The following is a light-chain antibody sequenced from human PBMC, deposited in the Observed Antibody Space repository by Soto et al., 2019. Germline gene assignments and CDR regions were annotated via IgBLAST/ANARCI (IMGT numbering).Light chain of an antibody. J-gene: IGKJ1*01. CDR2: DAS. V-gene: IGKV3-20*01. CDR1: QSVYSK. Sequence: EIVMTQSPATLSVSPGVRAPLSCRASQSVYSKLAWYQQKPGQAPRLLIYDASTRATGIPDRFSGRGSGTDFTLNISRLEPEDFAVYYCQQYGSSWRFGKGTKV. CDR3: QQYGSSWR.